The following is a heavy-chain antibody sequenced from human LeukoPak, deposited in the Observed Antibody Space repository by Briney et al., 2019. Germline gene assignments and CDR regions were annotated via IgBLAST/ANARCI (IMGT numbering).Heavy chain of an antibody. CDR1: GFMFSDYY. Sequence: GGSLRLSCAASGFMFSDYYVSWIRQAPGKGLEWVSYISSSGRTEYYADSVKGRFAISRDNAKNSLYLQMNSLRAEDTAVYYCARDGKWELLSAYGMDVWGQGTTVTVSS. CDR3: ARDGKWELLSAYGMDV. V-gene: IGHV3-11*01. J-gene: IGHJ6*02. D-gene: IGHD1-26*01. CDR2: ISSSGRTE.